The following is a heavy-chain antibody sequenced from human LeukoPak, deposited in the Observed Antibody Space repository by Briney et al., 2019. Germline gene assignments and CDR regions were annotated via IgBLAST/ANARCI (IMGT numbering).Heavy chain of an antibody. CDR2: IDQDGSEK. Sequence: GGSLRLSCAASGFTFSTSWMSWVRQAPGKGLEWVANIDQDGSEKNYVDSVKGRFTISRDNAKNSLYLQMNSLRAEDTAVCYCARDLGYSQFDPWGQGTLVTVSS. CDR3: ARDLGYSQFDP. D-gene: IGHD6-13*01. V-gene: IGHV3-7*01. J-gene: IGHJ5*02. CDR1: GFTFSTSW.